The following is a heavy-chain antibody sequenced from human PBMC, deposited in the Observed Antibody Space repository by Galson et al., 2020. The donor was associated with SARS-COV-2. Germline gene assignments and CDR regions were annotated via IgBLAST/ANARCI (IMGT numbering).Heavy chain of an antibody. Sequence: ASVKVSCKASGYTFTSYYMHWVRQAPGQGLEWMGIINPSGGSTSYAQKFQGRVTMTRDTSTSTVYMELSSLRSEDTAVYYCARDPGDGELRAGWFDPWGQGTLVTVSS. CDR2: INPSGGST. CDR1: GYTFTSYY. D-gene: IGHD1-26*01. CDR3: ARDPGDGELRAGWFDP. V-gene: IGHV1-46*01. J-gene: IGHJ5*02.